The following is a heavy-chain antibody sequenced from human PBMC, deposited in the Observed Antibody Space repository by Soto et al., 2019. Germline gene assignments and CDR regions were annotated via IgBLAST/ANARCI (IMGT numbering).Heavy chain of an antibody. J-gene: IGHJ4*02. D-gene: IGHD2-21*02. V-gene: IGHV1-2*02. Sequence: SSVKVSAKASGCTFTSYGISWVRPAPGRGVDWMGWINPKSGGTNYAPNFQGRVTMTRDTSTSTAYMELTWLRFDDTAVHYCSRSRRPPAIQADHSGQATLVTVSS. CDR3: SRSRRPPAIQADH. CDR1: GCTFTSYG. CDR2: INPKSGGT.